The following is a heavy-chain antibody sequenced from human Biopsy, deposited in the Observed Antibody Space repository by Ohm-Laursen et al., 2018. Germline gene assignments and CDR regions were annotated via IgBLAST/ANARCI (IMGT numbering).Heavy chain of an antibody. D-gene: IGHD3-16*01. CDR1: GYIFTSFG. J-gene: IGHJ4*02. CDR3: ARVREGGLLDY. CDR2: VSTYNGNT. V-gene: IGHV1-18*01. Sequence: GSSVKVSCKGSGYIFTSFGVSWVRQAPGHGLEWMGWVSTYNGNTEYEQKFQGRVTMTTDTSANTAYVELRSLRSDDTAVYFCARVREGGLLDYWGQGILVTVSS.